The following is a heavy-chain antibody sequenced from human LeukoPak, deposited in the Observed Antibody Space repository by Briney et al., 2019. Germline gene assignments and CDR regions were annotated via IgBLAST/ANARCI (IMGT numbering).Heavy chain of an antibody. V-gene: IGHV4-59*08. D-gene: IGHD3-22*01. CDR3: ARHFDYDSSTYYSAYDY. CDR2: IYYSGST. CDR1: GGSISSYY. Sequence: PSETLSLTCTVSGGSISSYYWSWIGQPPGKGLEWIGYIYYSGSTNYNPSLKSRVTISVDTSKNQFSLKLSSVTAADTAVYYCARHFDYDSSTYYSAYDYWGQGTLVTVSS. J-gene: IGHJ4*02.